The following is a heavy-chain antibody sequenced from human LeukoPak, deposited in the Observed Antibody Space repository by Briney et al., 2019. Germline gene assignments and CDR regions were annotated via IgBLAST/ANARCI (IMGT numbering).Heavy chain of an antibody. J-gene: IGHJ4*02. D-gene: IGHD3-22*01. Sequence: GGSLRLSCVDSGFTFKIYAMNWVRQTPGKGLGWVALISVGGGATHYAESVKGRFTISRDDSKNTLFLQMNSLRAEDTAVYYCAKDYDSTDLYDRPFEYWGQGTLVTVSS. CDR3: AKDYDSTDLYDRPFEY. V-gene: IGHV3-23*01. CDR1: GFTFKIYA. CDR2: ISVGGGAT.